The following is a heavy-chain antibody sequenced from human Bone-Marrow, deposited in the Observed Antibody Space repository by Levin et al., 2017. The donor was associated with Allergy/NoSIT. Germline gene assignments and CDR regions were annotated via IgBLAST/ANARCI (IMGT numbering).Heavy chain of an antibody. Sequence: GESLKISCAASGFTFSTYDMNWVRQAPGKGLEWVSSISSGSSYIYYADSVKGRFTISRDNAKNSLYLQMNSLRAEDTAVYYCASFADIVTTMPWGQGTLVTVSS. CDR3: ASFADIVTTMP. D-gene: IGHD5-12*01. CDR1: GFTFSTYD. J-gene: IGHJ5*02. V-gene: IGHV3-21*01. CDR2: ISSGSSYI.